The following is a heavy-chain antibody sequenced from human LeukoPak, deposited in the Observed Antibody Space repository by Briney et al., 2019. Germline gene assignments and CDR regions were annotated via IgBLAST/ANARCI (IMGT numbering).Heavy chain of an antibody. Sequence: GGSLRLSCAASGFTFSSYSMNWVRQAPGKGLEWVSYISSSSSTIYYADSVKGRFTISRDNAKNSQYLQMNSLRAEDTAVYYCAKDSTGDGPEYFDYWGQGTLVTVSS. CDR3: AKDSTGDGPEYFDY. V-gene: IGHV3-48*01. CDR2: ISSSSSTI. D-gene: IGHD7-27*01. CDR1: GFTFSSYS. J-gene: IGHJ4*02.